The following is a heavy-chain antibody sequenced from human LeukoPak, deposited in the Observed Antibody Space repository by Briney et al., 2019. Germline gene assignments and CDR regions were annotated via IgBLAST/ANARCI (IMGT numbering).Heavy chain of an antibody. V-gene: IGHV3-23*01. Sequence: GGSLRLSCAASGFSFRSHGMNWVRQAPGKGLEWVSAISGSGGSTYYADSVKGRFTISRDNSKNTLYLQMNSLRAEDTAVYYCAKDAGHLLLWFGESIFDYWGQGTLVTVSS. J-gene: IGHJ4*02. CDR2: ISGSGGST. D-gene: IGHD3-10*01. CDR1: GFSFRSHG. CDR3: AKDAGHLLLWFGESIFDY.